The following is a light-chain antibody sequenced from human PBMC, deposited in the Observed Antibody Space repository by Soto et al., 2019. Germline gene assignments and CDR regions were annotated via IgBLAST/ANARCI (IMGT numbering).Light chain of an antibody. Sequence: QPVLTQPASVSGSPGQSITISCTGTSSDVGSYNLVSWYQQHTGKAPKLMIYEGSKRPSGVSNRFSGSKSGNTASLTISGLQAEDEADYYCCSYAGSSTHVVFGGGTKLTVL. J-gene: IGLJ2*01. CDR2: EGS. CDR1: SSDVGSYNL. V-gene: IGLV2-23*01. CDR3: CSYAGSSTHVV.